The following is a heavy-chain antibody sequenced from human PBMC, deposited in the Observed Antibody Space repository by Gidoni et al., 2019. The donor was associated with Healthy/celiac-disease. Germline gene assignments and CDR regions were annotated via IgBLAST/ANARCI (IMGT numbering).Heavy chain of an antibody. J-gene: IGHJ4*02. V-gene: IGHV4-39*01. CDR1: GGSISSSSYY. CDR3: ASQPYYDILTGYYPPPNYFDY. CDR2: SYYSGST. D-gene: IGHD3-9*01. Sequence: QLQLQESGPGLVKPSETLSLTCTVSGGSISSSSYYWGWIRQPPGKGLEWMGSSYYSGSTYYNPSLKSRVTISVDTSKTQFSLKLSSVTAADTAVYYCASQPYYDILTGYYPPPNYFDYWGQGTLVTVSS.